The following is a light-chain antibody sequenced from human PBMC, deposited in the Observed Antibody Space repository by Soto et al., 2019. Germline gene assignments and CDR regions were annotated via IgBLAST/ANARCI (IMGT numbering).Light chain of an antibody. CDR3: QQYGSSIT. J-gene: IGKJ5*01. Sequence: EIVLTQSPGTLSLSPGERASFSCRASQSFSRTYLAWYQQKPGQAPRLLIYGASTRATGIPDRFSGSGSGTDFTLTISRLEPEDFAVYYCQQYGSSITFGQGTRLEIK. CDR2: GAS. CDR1: QSFSRTY. V-gene: IGKV3-20*01.